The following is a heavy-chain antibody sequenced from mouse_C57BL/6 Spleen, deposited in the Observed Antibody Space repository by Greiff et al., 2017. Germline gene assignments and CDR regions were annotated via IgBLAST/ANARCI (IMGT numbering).Heavy chain of an antibody. CDR3: ARYDDGPDCALDY. D-gene: IGHD2-4*01. CDR2: INPSSGYT. CDR1: GYTFTSYW. V-gene: IGHV1-7*01. J-gene: IGHJ4*01. Sequence: QVQLQQSGAELAKPGASVKLSCKASGYTFTSYWMHWVKQRPGQGLEWIGYINPSSGYTKYNQKFKDKATLTADKSSSTAYMQLSSLTYEDSAVYYCARYDDGPDCALDYWGQGTSVTVAA.